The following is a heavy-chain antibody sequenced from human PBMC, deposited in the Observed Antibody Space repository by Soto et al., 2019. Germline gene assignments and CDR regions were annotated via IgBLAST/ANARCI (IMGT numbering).Heavy chain of an antibody. J-gene: IGHJ3*02. CDR3: AKDXTSCNGLWDPFHM. V-gene: IGHV3-23*01. CDR2: VGGSASDK. D-gene: IGHD3-16*01. CDR1: GFTFRDYA. Sequence: EVQLLESGGGVIQPGGSLRLSCVVSGFTFRDYAMSWVRQAPGKGLQWVSGVGGSASDKHYSDTVRGRFTVSRDNSRNTLFLQMNNLTEDDTDVYYCAKDXTSCNGLWDPFHMWGQGAEVIVSS.